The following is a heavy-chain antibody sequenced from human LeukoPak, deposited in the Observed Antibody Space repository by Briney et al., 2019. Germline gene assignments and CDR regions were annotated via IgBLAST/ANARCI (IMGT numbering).Heavy chain of an antibody. Sequence: GGSLRLSCAASGFTFSRYAMSWVRQAPGKGLEWVRHIKSKTDGGTTDCAAPVKGRFTISRDDSQNTLYLQMNSLKTEDTAVYYCTTWDGVNWGQGTMVTVSS. CDR3: TTWDGVN. CDR1: GFTFSRYA. J-gene: IGHJ3*01. D-gene: IGHD1-26*01. CDR2: IKSKTDGGTT. V-gene: IGHV3-15*01.